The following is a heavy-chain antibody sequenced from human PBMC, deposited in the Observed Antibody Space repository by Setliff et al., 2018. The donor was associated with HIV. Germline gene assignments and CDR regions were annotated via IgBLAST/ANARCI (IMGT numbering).Heavy chain of an antibody. CDR1: GYSISSGYY. V-gene: IGHV4-38-2*01. Sequence: SETLSLTCAVSGYSISSGYYWGWIRQPPGKGLEWIGSVFHSGSTYYNPSLKSRVTMSVDTSKNQFSLKLSSVTAADTAVYYCARERSLITVRRYFDNWGQGTLVTVSS. CDR2: VFHSGST. J-gene: IGHJ4*02. CDR3: ARERSLITVRRYFDN. D-gene: IGHD1-1*01.